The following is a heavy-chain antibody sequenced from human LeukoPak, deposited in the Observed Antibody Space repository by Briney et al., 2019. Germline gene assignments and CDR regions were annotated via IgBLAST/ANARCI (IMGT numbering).Heavy chain of an antibody. D-gene: IGHD1-1*01. CDR2: ISGSNSYI. CDR1: GLTFSIYG. J-gene: IGHJ4*02. V-gene: IGHV3-21*01. Sequence: GGSLRLSCAASGLTFSIYGMHWIRQAPGKGLEWVSSISGSNSYIFYADSVKGRFTVSRDNAKDSLYLQMNSLRAEDTAVYYCARALTTLTYEGYWGQGTLVTVSS. CDR3: ARALTTLTYEGY.